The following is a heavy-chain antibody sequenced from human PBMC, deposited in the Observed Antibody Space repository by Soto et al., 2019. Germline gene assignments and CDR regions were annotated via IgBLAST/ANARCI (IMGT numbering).Heavy chain of an antibody. CDR3: AKDLHLDCNSTTCHFEPAAILDN. J-gene: IGHJ4*02. CDR2: ISYDGSNK. V-gene: IGHV3-30*18. D-gene: IGHD2-2*01. Sequence: QVQLVESGGGVVQPGRSLRLSCAASGFTFSSYGMHWVRQAPGKGLEWVAVISYDGSNKYYADSVKGRFTISRDNSKNPLYLQLNRLSAAATAVYYSAKDLHLDCNSTTCHFEPAAILDNWGEGLLVAVSS. CDR1: GFTFSSYG.